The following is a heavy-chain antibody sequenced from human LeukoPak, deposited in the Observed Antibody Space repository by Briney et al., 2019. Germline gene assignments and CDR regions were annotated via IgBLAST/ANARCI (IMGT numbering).Heavy chain of an antibody. CDR3: ARGGGDYPVAY. D-gene: IGHD4-17*01. Sequence: PSETLSLTCAVYGGSFSGCCWSWIRQPPGKGLEWIGEINHSGSTNYNPSLKSRVTISVDTSKNQFSLKLSSVTAADTAVYYCARGGGDYPVAYWGQGTLVTVSS. CDR1: GGSFSGCC. J-gene: IGHJ4*02. CDR2: INHSGST. V-gene: IGHV4-34*01.